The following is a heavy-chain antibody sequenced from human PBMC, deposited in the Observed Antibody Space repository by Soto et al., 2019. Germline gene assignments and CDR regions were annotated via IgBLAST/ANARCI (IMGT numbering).Heavy chain of an antibody. Sequence: PSETLSLPYSVSGCSISSGNWVSLVRQRRGKGLEWIGETYHSGSTNYNPSLKSRVTISVDKSKNHFPLKLSSVTAADTAVYFCERITMVRGDDDAFDIWGQGTMVNVSS. V-gene: IGHV4-4*02. J-gene: IGHJ3*02. CDR1: GCSISSGNW. CDR2: TYHSGST. D-gene: IGHD3-10*01. CDR3: ERITMVRGDDDAFDI.